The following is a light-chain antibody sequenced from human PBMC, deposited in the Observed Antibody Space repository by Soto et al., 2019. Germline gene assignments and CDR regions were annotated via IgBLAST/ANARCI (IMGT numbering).Light chain of an antibody. CDR1: QGIRND. Sequence: AVETTQSTSSLAASVGDRVNITCRASQGIRNDLGWYQQKPGKAPKLLIYGASSLQSGVPSRFSGSGSGTDFTLTISSLQPEDFATYYCLQDYNYPRTFGQGTKVDIK. V-gene: IGKV1-6*01. CDR2: GAS. J-gene: IGKJ1*01. CDR3: LQDYNYPRT.